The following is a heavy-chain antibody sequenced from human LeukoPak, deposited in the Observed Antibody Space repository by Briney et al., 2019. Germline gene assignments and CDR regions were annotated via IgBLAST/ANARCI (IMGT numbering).Heavy chain of an antibody. V-gene: IGHV4-59*01. CDR1: GGSISSYY. CDR3: AGGSGWYSYYFDY. Sequence: SETLSLTCTVSGGSISSYYWSWIRQPPGKGLEWIGYIYYSGSTNYNPSLKSRVTISVDTSKNQFSLKLNSVTAADTAVYYCAGGSGWYSYYFDYWGQGTLVTVSS. D-gene: IGHD6-19*01. J-gene: IGHJ4*02. CDR2: IYYSGST.